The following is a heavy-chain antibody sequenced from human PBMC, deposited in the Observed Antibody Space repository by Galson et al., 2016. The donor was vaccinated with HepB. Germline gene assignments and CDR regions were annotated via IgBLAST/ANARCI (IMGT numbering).Heavy chain of an antibody. D-gene: IGHD3-10*01. J-gene: IGHJ5*02. CDR1: GFTFSSYG. CDR2: IWYDGSNK. Sequence: LRLSCAASGFTFSSYGIHWVRQAPGKGLEWVAGIWYDGSNKYYADSVKGRFTISRDNSKNTRYLQMNSLRAEDTAVYSCARDQVYSGSGSHYTNWFDPWGQGTLVTVSS. V-gene: IGHV3-33*01. CDR3: ARDQVYSGSGSHYTNWFDP.